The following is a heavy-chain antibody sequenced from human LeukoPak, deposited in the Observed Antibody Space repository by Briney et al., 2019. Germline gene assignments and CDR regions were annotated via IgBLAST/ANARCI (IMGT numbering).Heavy chain of an antibody. CDR2: IYYSGST. J-gene: IGHJ2*01. Sequence: SETLSLTCTVSGGSISSYYWSWIRQPPGKGLEWIGYIYYSGSTNYNPSLKSRVTTSVDTSKNQFSLKLSSVTAADTAVYYCARSPGWYFDLWGRGTLVTVSS. V-gene: IGHV4-59*01. CDR3: ARSPGWYFDL. CDR1: GGSISSYY.